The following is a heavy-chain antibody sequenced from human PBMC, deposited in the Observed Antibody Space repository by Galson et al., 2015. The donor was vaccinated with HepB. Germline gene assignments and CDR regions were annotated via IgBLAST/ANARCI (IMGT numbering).Heavy chain of an antibody. Sequence: SLRLSCAVSGLTFNMYAMTWVRQAPGKGLEWVSTISGFGGSTYYADSVKGRFTIPRDNSKSTLYLQMTSLTAGDTAVYYCATQRDPYSDGYNRWGQGTLVTVSS. V-gene: IGHV3-23*01. J-gene: IGHJ1*01. D-gene: IGHD5-24*01. CDR2: ISGFGGST. CDR3: ATQRDPYSDGYNR. CDR1: GLTFNMYA.